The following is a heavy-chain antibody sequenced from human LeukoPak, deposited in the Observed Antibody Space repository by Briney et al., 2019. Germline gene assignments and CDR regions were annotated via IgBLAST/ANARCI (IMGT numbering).Heavy chain of an antibody. D-gene: IGHD2-15*01. Sequence: GGSLRLSCAASGFTFSGYGMLWVRQAPGKGLEWMAFIRFDGSNKYYADSVKGRFTISRDNSKNTLYLQMNSLRAEDTAVYYCAKAVGHCSGGTCYHYYYMDVWGKGTTVTISS. V-gene: IGHV3-30*02. J-gene: IGHJ6*03. CDR3: AKAVGHCSGGTCYHYYYMDV. CDR1: GFTFSGYG. CDR2: IRFDGSNK.